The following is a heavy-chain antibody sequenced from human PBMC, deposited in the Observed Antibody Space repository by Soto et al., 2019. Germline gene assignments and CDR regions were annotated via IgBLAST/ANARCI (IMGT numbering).Heavy chain of an antibody. J-gene: IGHJ4*02. CDR1: GFTFSSYS. V-gene: IGHV3-48*01. CDR2: IRSSSSTI. D-gene: IGHD3-10*01. CDR3: ARANYYGSPGDFDY. Sequence: EVQLVESGGGLVQPGGSLRLSCAASGFTFSSYSMNWVRQAPGKGLEWVSYIRSSSSTIYYAGSVKGRVTISRYNAKKSLYLQMNGLRAEDTAVYYCARANYYGSPGDFDYWGQGTLVTVSS.